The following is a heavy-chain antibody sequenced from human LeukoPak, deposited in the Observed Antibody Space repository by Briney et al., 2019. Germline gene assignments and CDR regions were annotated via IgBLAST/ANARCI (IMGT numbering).Heavy chain of an antibody. J-gene: IGHJ4*02. CDR2: IYTSGST. V-gene: IGHV4-61*02. Sequence: SQTLSLTCTVSGGSISSGSYYWSWIRQPAGKGLEWIGRIYTSGSTNYNPSLKSRVTISVDTSKHQFSLKLSSVTAADTAVYYCARDSKAPGYFDYWGQGTLVTVSS. CDR3: ARDSKAPGYFDY. D-gene: IGHD3-10*01. CDR1: GGSISSGSYY.